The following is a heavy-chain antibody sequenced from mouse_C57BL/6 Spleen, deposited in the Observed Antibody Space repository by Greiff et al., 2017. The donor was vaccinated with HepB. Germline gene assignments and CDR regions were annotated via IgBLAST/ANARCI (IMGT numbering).Heavy chain of an antibody. CDR2: IYPGDGDT. CDR1: GYAFSSSW. J-gene: IGHJ4*01. V-gene: IGHV1-82*01. D-gene: IGHD3-2*02. CDR3: ANADVIQLSPCFYAMDY. Sequence: VQLQQSGPELVKPGASVKISCKASGYAFSSSWMNWVKQRPGKGLEWIGRIYPGDGDTNYNGKFKGKATLTADKSSSTAYMQLSSLTSEDSAVYFCANADVIQLSPCFYAMDYWGQGTSVTVSS.